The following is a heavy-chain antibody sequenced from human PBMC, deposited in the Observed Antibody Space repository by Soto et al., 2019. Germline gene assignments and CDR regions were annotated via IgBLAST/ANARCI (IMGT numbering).Heavy chain of an antibody. J-gene: IGHJ6*02. V-gene: IGHV1-46*01. CDR3: GGSGDPYGMDV. D-gene: IGHD1-26*01. CDR2: INPSGGST. Sequence: GASVKVSCKASGYTFTSYYMHWVRQAPGQGLEWMGIINPSGGSTSYAQKFQGRVTMTRDTSTSTVYMELSSLRSEDTAVYYCGGSGDPYGMDVWGQGTTVTVSS. CDR1: GYTFTSYY.